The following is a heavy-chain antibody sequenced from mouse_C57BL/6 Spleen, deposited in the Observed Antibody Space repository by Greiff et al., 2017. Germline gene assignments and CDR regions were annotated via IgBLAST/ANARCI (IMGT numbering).Heavy chain of an antibody. V-gene: IGHV1-64*01. CDR1: GYTFTSYW. D-gene: IGHD1-1*01. CDR2: IHPNSGST. CDR3: AREEEFITTVVADWYFDV. Sequence: VQLQQPGAELVKPGASVKLSCKASGYTFTSYWMHWVKQRPGQGLEWIGMIHPNSGSTNYNEKFKSKATLTVDKSSSTAYMQLSSLTSEDSAVYYCAREEEFITTVVADWYFDVWGTGTTVTVSS. J-gene: IGHJ1*03.